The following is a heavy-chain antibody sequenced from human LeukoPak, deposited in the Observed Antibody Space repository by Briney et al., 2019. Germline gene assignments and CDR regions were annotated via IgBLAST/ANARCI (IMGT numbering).Heavy chain of an antibody. CDR1: GFTFSSYW. V-gene: IGHV3-7*01. D-gene: IGHD4-11*01. CDR2: IKQDGSEK. J-gene: IGHJ4*02. CDR3: ARDLSYSLIGLDY. Sequence: GGSLRLSCAASGFTFSSYWMSWVRQAPGKGLEWVANIKQDGSEKYYVDSVKGRFTISRDNAKNSLYLQVNSLRAEDTAVYYCARDLSYSLIGLDYWGQGTLVTVSS.